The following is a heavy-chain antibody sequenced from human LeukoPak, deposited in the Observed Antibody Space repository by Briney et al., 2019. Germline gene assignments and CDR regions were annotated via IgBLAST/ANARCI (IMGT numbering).Heavy chain of an antibody. CDR2: IYYSGST. D-gene: IGHD3-10*01. CDR3: AREGNYFDY. Sequence: SETLSLTCTVSGGSISSYYWSWIRQPPGKGLEWIGYIYYSGSTNYNPSLKSRVTISVDTSKNQFSLKLSSVTAADTAVYYCAREGNYFDYWGQGTLVTVSS. CDR1: GGSISSYY. J-gene: IGHJ4*02. V-gene: IGHV4-59*01.